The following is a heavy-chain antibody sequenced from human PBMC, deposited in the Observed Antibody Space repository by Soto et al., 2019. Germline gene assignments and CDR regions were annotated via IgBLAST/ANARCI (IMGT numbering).Heavy chain of an antibody. CDR1: GYTFTSYG. J-gene: IGHJ4*02. V-gene: IGHV1-18*04. D-gene: IGHD5-18*01. Sequence: SVKVSCKASGYTFTSYGISWVRQAPGQGLEWMGWISAYKGNTNYAQKLQGRVTMTTDTSTTTANMKLRSLRSDDTAVYYCARDPLSDGGYSSGYADYWGQGTLVTVSS. CDR2: ISAYKGNT. CDR3: ARDPLSDGGYSSGYADY.